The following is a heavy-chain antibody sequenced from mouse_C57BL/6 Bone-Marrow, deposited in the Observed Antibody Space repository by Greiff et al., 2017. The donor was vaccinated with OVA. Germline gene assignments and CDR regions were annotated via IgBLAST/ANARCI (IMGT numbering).Heavy chain of an antibody. J-gene: IGHJ3*01. D-gene: IGHD1-1*01. Sequence: QVQLQQSGAELARPGASVKLSCKASGYTFTSYGISWVKQRTGQGLEWIGEIYPRSGNTYSTEKFKGKATLTADKSSSTAYMELRSLTSEDAAVYFCARSYYYGSRNYWGQGTLVTVTA. CDR3: ARSYYYGSRNY. CDR2: IYPRSGNT. V-gene: IGHV1-81*01. CDR1: GYTFTSYG.